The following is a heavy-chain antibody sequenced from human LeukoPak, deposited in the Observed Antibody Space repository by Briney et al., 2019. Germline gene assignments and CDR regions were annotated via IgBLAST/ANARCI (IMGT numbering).Heavy chain of an antibody. J-gene: IGHJ3*02. Sequence: GGSLRLSCAASGFTFSSYGMHWVRQAPGKGLEWVAVISYDGSNKYYADSVKGRFTISRDNSKNTLYLQMNSLRAEDTAVYYCAKKWAPDYYDSSGYYYDAFDIWGQGTMVTVSS. CDR1: GFTFSSYG. V-gene: IGHV3-30*18. D-gene: IGHD3-22*01. CDR2: ISYDGSNK. CDR3: AKKWAPDYYDSSGYYYDAFDI.